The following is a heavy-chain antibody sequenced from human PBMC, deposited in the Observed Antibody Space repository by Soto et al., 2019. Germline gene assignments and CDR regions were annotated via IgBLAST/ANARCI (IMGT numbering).Heavy chain of an antibody. J-gene: IGHJ4*02. V-gene: IGHV4-30-4*01. CDR3: ARDNPADRGNFDY. CDR1: GDSISSGDSY. CDR2: IYHSGST. Sequence: TLSLTCTGSGDSISSGDSYWSWIRQPPGKGLEWIGFIYHSGSTYYNPSLQSRVTISVDTSKNQFSLKLNSVSAADTAVHFCARDNPADRGNFDYWVQGNMVAV. D-gene: IGHD3-10*01.